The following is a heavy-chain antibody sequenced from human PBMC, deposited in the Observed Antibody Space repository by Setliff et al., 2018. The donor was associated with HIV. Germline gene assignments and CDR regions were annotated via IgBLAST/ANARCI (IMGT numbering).Heavy chain of an antibody. Sequence: KPGGSLRLSCAASGFTFSSYTMHWVRRAPGKGLEWVASISGGGKSIYYADSVKGRFTISRDNADRSLYLQMNSLRAEDTAVYYCVKDEEYIGVVSATMNMPGYYHYYYMDVWGKGSTVTVSS. D-gene: IGHD2-2*01. CDR3: VKDEEYIGVVSATMNMPGYYHYYYMDV. CDR2: ISGGGKSI. J-gene: IGHJ6*03. V-gene: IGHV3-21*01. CDR1: GFTFSSYT.